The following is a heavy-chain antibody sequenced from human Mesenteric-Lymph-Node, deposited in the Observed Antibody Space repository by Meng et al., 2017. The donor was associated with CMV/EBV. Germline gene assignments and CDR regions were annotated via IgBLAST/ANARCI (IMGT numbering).Heavy chain of an antibody. Sequence: GGSLRLSCAASGFTFSSYWMSWVRQAPGKGLEWVANIKQDGSEKYYADSVKGRFTISRDNAKNSVYLQINSLRVDDTAVYYCARDGGQLTGDLDYWGQGTLVTVSS. V-gene: IGHV3-7*01. CDR3: ARDGGQLTGDLDY. D-gene: IGHD7-27*01. CDR1: GFTFSSYW. CDR2: IKQDGSEK. J-gene: IGHJ4*02.